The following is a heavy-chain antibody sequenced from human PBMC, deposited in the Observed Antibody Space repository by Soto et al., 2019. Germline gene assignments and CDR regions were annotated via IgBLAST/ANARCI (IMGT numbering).Heavy chain of an antibody. Sequence: GGSLRLSCSASGFTFSSYAMHWVRQAPGKGPECVSGITSNGAGIYYADCVKGRFTISRDNSQDTLYLQMSSLRPEDTAIYYCVKKTNGYYPYDNWGQGIQVTVSS. CDR2: ITSNGAGI. D-gene: IGHD3-3*01. V-gene: IGHV3-64D*08. CDR3: VKKTNGYYPYDN. J-gene: IGHJ4*02. CDR1: GFTFSSYA.